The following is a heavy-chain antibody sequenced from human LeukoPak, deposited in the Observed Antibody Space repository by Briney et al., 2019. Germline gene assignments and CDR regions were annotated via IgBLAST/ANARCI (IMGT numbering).Heavy chain of an antibody. CDR2: IYPGDSDT. CDR3: ARLYRCSSGTCYPDS. J-gene: IGHJ4*02. Sequence: GESLKISCKGSGYSFTTYWIGWVRQMPGKGLEWMGIIYPGDSDTRYSPSFQGQVTISADKSITTAYLQWSGLKASDTAMYYCARLYRCSSGTCYPDSWGQGTLVTVSS. V-gene: IGHV5-51*01. D-gene: IGHD2-15*01. CDR1: GYSFTTYW.